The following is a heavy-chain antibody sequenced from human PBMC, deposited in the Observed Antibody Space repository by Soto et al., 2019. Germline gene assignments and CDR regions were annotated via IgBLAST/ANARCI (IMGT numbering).Heavy chain of an antibody. CDR1: GASISSSSYY. V-gene: IGHV4-39*01. Sequence: SGTLSLTCTVSGASISSSSYYWSWIRQPPGKGLEWIGGINHSGSTYYNPSLKSRVTISVDTSKNQFSLKLSSVTAADTAVYNCARRRYCSGGSCYPKWFDPWGQGTLVTVSS. J-gene: IGHJ5*02. CDR3: ARRRYCSGGSCYPKWFDP. D-gene: IGHD2-15*01. CDR2: INHSGST.